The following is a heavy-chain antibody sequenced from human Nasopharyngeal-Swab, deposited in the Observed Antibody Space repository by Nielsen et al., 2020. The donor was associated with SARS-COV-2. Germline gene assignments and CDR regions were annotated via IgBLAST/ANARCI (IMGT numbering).Heavy chain of an antibody. CDR2: INPSGGST. J-gene: IGHJ5*02. Sequence: ASVKVSCKASGYTFTSCYMHWVRQAPGQGLEWMGIINPSGGSTSYAQKFQGRVTMTRDTSTSTVYMELSSLRSEDTAVYYCARGRLRDKERYNWFDPWGQGTLVTVSS. D-gene: IGHD2-21*01. CDR1: GYTFTSCY. V-gene: IGHV1-46*01. CDR3: ARGRLRDKERYNWFDP.